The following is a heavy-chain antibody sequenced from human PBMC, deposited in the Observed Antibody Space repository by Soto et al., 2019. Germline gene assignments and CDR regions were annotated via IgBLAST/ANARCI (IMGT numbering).Heavy chain of an antibody. J-gene: IGHJ4*02. CDR1: GFTFSSYG. D-gene: IGHD6-13*01. CDR3: ARDPSLAQQLINIFDY. CDR2: IWCDGSNK. V-gene: IGHV3-33*01. Sequence: QVQLVESGGGVVQPGRSLRLSCAASGFTFSSYGMHWVRQAPGKGLEWVAVIWCDGSNKYYADSVKGRFTISRDNSKNTLYLQMNSLRAEDTAVYYCARDPSLAQQLINIFDYWGQGTLVTVSS.